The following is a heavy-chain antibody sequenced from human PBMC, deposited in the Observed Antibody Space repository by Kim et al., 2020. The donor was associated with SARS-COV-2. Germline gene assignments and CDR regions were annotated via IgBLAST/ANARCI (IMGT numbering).Heavy chain of an antibody. D-gene: IGHD2-21*02. CDR1: GGSFSGYY. CDR3: ARGSTAIPDFDY. J-gene: IGHJ4*02. CDR2: INHSGST. Sequence: SETLSLTCAVYGGSFSGYYWSWIRQPPGKGLEWIGEINHSGSTNYNPSLKSRVTISVDTSKNQFSLKLSSVTAADTAVYYCARGSTAIPDFDYWGQGTLVTVSS. V-gene: IGHV4-34*01.